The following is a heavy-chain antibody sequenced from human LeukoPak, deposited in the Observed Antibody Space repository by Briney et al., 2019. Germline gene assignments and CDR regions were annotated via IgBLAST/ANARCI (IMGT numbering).Heavy chain of an antibody. V-gene: IGHV1-69*05. D-gene: IGHD5-12*01. CDR1: GGTFSSYA. Sequence: ASVKVSCKASGGTFSSYAISWVRQAPGQGLEWMGGIIPIFGTANYAQKFQGRVTITTDESTSTAYMELSSLRSEDTAVYYCARYSIHIGATDYWGQGTLVTVSS. J-gene: IGHJ4*02. CDR2: IIPIFGTA. CDR3: ARYSIHIGATDY.